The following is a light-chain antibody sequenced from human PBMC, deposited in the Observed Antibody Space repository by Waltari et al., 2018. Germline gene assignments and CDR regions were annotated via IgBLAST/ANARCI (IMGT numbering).Light chain of an antibody. CDR3: QTGGHGTWV. V-gene: IGLV4-69*01. CDR1: SGHSTNI. Sequence: QLVLTQSPSASASLGASVKLTCTLSSGHSTNIIAWHQQQPEKGPRYLMKVNSDGSHSKGDQIPDRFSGSSSGAGHYLTISSLQSEDEADYYCQTGGHGTWVFGGGTKLTVL. J-gene: IGLJ3*02. CDR2: VNSDGSH.